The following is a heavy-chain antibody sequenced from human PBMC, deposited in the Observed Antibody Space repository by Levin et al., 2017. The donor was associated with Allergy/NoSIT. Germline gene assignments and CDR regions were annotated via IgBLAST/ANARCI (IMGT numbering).Heavy chain of an antibody. V-gene: IGHV4-39*01. J-gene: IGHJ4*02. D-gene: IGHD3-9*01. CDR2: IFYSGST. Sequence: SQTLSLTCTVSGGSISNNNYYWGWIRQPPGKGLEWFGNIFYSGSTYYNPSLKGRVTISVDTSKNQFSLKVTSVTAADTAVYYCARRYLTGHIDYWGRGTLVTVSS. CDR3: ARRYLTGHIDY. CDR1: GGSISNNNYY.